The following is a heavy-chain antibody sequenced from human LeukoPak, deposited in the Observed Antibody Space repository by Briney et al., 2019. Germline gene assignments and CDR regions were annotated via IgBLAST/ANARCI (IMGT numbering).Heavy chain of an antibody. CDR2: ISSSSSYI. D-gene: IGHD2-2*01. Sequence: PGGSLRLSCAASGFTFSSYSMNWVRQAPGKGLEWVSSISSSSSYIYYADSVKGRFTISRENAKNSLYLQMNSLRAGDTAVYYCARGYCSSTSCYGAPAFDIRGQGTMVTVSS. CDR1: GFTFSSYS. J-gene: IGHJ3*02. CDR3: ARGYCSSTSCYGAPAFDI. V-gene: IGHV3-21*01.